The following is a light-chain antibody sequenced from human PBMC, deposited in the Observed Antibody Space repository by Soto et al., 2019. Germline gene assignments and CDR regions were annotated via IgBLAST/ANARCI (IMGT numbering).Light chain of an antibody. CDR3: SSYTTSSTYV. CDR1: ISDVGGYDY. J-gene: IGLJ1*01. Sequence: QCALNQPASVSGSAGQSITISCTGTISDVGGYDYVSWYQQHPGKAPKLMIYDVSNRPSGVSNRFSGSKSGNTASLTISGLQADDEADYYCSSYTTSSTYVFGTGTKVTVL. V-gene: IGLV2-14*01. CDR2: DVS.